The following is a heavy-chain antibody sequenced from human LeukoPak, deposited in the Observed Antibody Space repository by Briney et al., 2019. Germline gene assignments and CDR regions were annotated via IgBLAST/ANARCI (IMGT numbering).Heavy chain of an antibody. CDR2: IRYDGSNK. Sequence: GGSLRLSCAASGFTFSSYGMHWVRQAPGRGLEWVAFIRYDGSNKYYADSVKGRFTISRDNSKNTLYLQMNSLRAEDTAVYYCARGPSGYHNTGGQGTLVTVSS. CDR1: GFTFSSYG. CDR3: ARGPSGYHNT. V-gene: IGHV3-30*02. D-gene: IGHD5-12*01. J-gene: IGHJ4*02.